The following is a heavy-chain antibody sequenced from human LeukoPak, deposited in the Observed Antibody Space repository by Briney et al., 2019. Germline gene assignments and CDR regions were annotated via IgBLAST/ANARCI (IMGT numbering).Heavy chain of an antibody. CDR3: ARGSYYDFWSGYHYYYYMDV. CDR1: GGSISSGGNY. V-gene: IGHV4-61*02. J-gene: IGHJ6*03. CDR2: IYASGST. Sequence: SQTLSLTCAVSGGSISSGGNYWSWIRQPAGKGLEYIGRIYASGSTNYNPSLKSRVTISVDTSKNQFSLKLSSVTAADTAVYYCARGSYYDFWSGYHYYYYMDVWGKGTTVTVSS. D-gene: IGHD3-3*01.